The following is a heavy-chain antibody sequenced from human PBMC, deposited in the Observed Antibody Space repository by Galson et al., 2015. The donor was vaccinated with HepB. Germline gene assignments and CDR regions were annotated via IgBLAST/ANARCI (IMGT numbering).Heavy chain of an antibody. D-gene: IGHD3-10*01. CDR2: ISGAGGNT. CDR1: GITFRSYA. V-gene: IGHV3-23*01. Sequence: SLRLSCAASGITFRSYAMTWVRQAPGRGLEWVSAISGAGGNTHYADSVKGRFTISRDNSKHTLYLQMNSLRAEDTAVYYCAKEDDHYYGSGSYCENWGQGTRVTVSS. CDR3: AKEDDHYYGSGSYCEN. J-gene: IGHJ4*02.